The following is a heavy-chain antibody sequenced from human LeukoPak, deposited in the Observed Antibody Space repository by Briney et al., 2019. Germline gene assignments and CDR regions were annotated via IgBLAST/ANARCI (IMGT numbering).Heavy chain of an antibody. V-gene: IGHV4-4*07. J-gene: IGHJ4*02. CDR2: IYTSGST. D-gene: IGHD6-19*01. Sequence: PSETLSLTCTVSGGSISSYYWSWIRQPAGKGLEWIGRIYTSGSTNYNPSLKSRVTISVDKSKNQFSLKLSSVTAADTAVYYGARGKAVAGGFDYWGRGPLVTVSS. CDR1: GGSISSYY. CDR3: ARGKAVAGGFDY.